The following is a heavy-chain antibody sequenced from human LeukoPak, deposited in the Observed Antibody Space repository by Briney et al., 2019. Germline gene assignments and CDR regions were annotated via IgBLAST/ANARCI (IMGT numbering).Heavy chain of an antibody. D-gene: IGHD2-15*01. V-gene: IGHV3-21*01. CDR2: ISSSSSYI. J-gene: IGHJ4*02. CDR1: GFTFSSYS. CDR3: ARERDIVVVVAAILGY. Sequence: GGSLRLSCAASGFTFSSYSMNWVRQAPGKGLEWVSSISSSSSYIYYADSVKGRFTISRDNAKNSLYLQMNSLRAEDTAVYYCARERDIVVVVAAILGYWGQGTLVTVSS.